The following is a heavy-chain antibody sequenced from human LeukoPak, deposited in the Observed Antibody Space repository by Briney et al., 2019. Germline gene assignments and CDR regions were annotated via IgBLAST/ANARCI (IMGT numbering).Heavy chain of an antibody. V-gene: IGHV4-38-2*01. Sequence: SETLSPTCAVSGYSISSGYYWGWIRPPPGKGLEWIGSIYHSGSTYYNPSLKSRVTISVDTSKNQFSLKLSSVTAADTAVYYCARRSDFWKSSYYYMDVWGKGTTVTVSS. D-gene: IGHD3-3*01. CDR2: IYHSGST. J-gene: IGHJ6*03. CDR1: GYSISSGYY. CDR3: ARRSDFWKSSYYYMDV.